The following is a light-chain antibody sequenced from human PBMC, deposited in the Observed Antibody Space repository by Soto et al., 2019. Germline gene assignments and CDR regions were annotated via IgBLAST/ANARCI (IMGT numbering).Light chain of an antibody. CDR1: QPISTY. CDR3: QQANFNPLT. J-gene: IGKJ4*01. CDR2: PAS. Sequence: DIQMTQSPSSVSASVGDRVTITCRASQPISTYLAWFQQKPGKAPRLLIYPASTLQSGVPSRFSGSGSGTDFTLTISSLQPEDFATYYCQQANFNPLTFGGGTKVEIK. V-gene: IGKV1-12*01.